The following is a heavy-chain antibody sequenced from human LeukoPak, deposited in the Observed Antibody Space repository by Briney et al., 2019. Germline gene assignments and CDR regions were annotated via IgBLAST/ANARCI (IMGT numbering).Heavy chain of an antibody. CDR2: IYYSGST. CDR1: GGSISSYY. D-gene: IGHD2-8*01. J-gene: IGHJ4*02. Sequence: SETLSLTCTVSGGSISSYYWSWIRQPPGKGLEWIGYIYYSGSTNYNPSLKSRVTISVDTSKNQFSLKLSSVTAADTAVYYCARAPMEVTFGYWGQGTLVTVSS. V-gene: IGHV4-59*01. CDR3: ARAPMEVTFGY.